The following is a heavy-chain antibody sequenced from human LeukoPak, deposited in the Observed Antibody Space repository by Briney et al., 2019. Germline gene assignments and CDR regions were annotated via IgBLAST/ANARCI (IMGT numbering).Heavy chain of an antibody. J-gene: IGHJ4*02. CDR3: ARDAPRVTGTTDY. V-gene: IGHV3-21*01. CDR1: GFTFSSYT. Sequence: GGSLRLSCAASGFTFSSYTMNWVRQAPGKGLEWVSSISSSSSYIYYADSVKGRFTISRDNAKNSLYLQMNSLRAEDTAVYYCARDAPRVTGTTDYWGQGTLATVSS. CDR2: ISSSSSYI. D-gene: IGHD1-7*01.